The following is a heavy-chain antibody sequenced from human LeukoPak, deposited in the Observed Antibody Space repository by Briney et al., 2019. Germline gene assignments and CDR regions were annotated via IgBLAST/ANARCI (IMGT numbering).Heavy chain of an antibody. Sequence: QTGGSLRLSCAASGFTFSSHAMTWVRQAPGRGLEWVSVIGRNGGDIQYADSVKGRFTISRDNSKNTLYLQMNSLRAEDTAVYYCAKYAPPTTVVTRFFDYWGREPWSPSPQ. CDR2: IGRNGGDI. CDR1: GFTFSSHA. V-gene: IGHV3-23*01. D-gene: IGHD4-23*01. J-gene: IGHJ4*02. CDR3: AKYAPPTTVVTRFFDY.